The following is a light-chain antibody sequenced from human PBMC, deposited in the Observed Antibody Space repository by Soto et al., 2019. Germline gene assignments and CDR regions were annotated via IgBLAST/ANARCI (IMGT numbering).Light chain of an antibody. CDR1: QSVTSSH. CDR2: GAS. J-gene: IGKJ2*01. V-gene: IGKV3-20*01. CDR3: QQYGESLYT. Sequence: EIVLTQTPGTLSLSPGERATLSCRASQSVTSSHLAWYQQKPGQAPRLLIYGASTRATGIPDRFSGSGSDTDFSLTIRRLDPEDFAMYYCQQYGESLYTFGQGTKLEIK.